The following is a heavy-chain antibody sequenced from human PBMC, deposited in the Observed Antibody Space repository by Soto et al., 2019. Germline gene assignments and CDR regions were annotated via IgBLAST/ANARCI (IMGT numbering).Heavy chain of an antibody. CDR2: IYYSGST. V-gene: IGHV4-31*03. D-gene: IGHD3-10*01. CDR3: ARMYRGTSMDV. J-gene: IGHJ6*02. CDR1: GGSISSGGYY. Sequence: QVQLQESGPGLVKPSQTLSLTCTVSGGSISSGGYYWSWIRQHPGKGLEWIGYIYYSGSTYYNPSLKSRVTISVDTSKNKFALKLSSVTAADKDVYYCARMYRGTSMDVWGQGTTVTVSS.